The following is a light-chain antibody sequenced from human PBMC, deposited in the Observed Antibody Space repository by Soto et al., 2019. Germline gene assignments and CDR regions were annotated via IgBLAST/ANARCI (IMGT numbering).Light chain of an antibody. CDR2: KDS. Sequence: SYELTQPPSVSVSPGQTARITCSGDALPKQYAYWYQQKPGQAPVLVIYKDSERPSGIPERFSGSSSGTALTLTISGVQAADEADYYCQSADSSGSHVVFGGGTKVTVL. J-gene: IGLJ2*01. CDR3: QSADSSGSHVV. CDR1: ALPKQY. V-gene: IGLV3-25*03.